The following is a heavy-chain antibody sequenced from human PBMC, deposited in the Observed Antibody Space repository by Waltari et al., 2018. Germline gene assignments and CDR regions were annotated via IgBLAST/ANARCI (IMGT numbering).Heavy chain of an antibody. CDR3: ARQLRVATIWRYYYYMDV. V-gene: IGHV4-34*01. J-gene: IGHJ6*03. D-gene: IGHD5-12*01. Sequence: QVQLQQWGAGLLKPSETLSLTCAVYGGSFSGYYWSWIRQPPGKGLEWIGEINHSGSTNYNPSLKRRVTISVDTSKNQFSLKLSSVTAADTAVYYCARQLRVATIWRYYYYMDVWGKGTTVTVSS. CDR1: GGSFSGYY. CDR2: INHSGST.